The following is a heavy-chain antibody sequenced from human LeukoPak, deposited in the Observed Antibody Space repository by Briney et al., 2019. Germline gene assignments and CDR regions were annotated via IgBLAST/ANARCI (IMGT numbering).Heavy chain of an antibody. Sequence: SETLSLTCAVYGGSFSRYFWNWIRQTPGQGLEWIGDISHSGSTNYRPSLESRVTISVDTSKNQFSLNLTSVTAADTAVYYCARDPNYYDSSGPGDYWGQGTLVTVSS. CDR2: ISHSGST. D-gene: IGHD3-22*01. V-gene: IGHV4-34*01. CDR1: GGSFSRYF. J-gene: IGHJ4*02. CDR3: ARDPNYYDSSGPGDY.